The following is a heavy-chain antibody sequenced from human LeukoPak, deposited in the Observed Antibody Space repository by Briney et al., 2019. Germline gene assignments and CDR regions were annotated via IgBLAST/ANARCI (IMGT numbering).Heavy chain of an antibody. Sequence: GGSLRLSCAASGFTFSVYAMSWVRQAPGKGLEWVSGISGSSSHAKDADFVRGRFTIYRDNSRNTLFLQLNSLTAEDTAVYYCAKEHDYTNAAPEWGFDSWGQGSLVIVSS. CDR3: AKEHDYTNAAPEWGFDS. J-gene: IGHJ4*02. CDR1: GFTFSVYA. V-gene: IGHV3-23*01. D-gene: IGHD2-2*02. CDR2: ISGSSSHA.